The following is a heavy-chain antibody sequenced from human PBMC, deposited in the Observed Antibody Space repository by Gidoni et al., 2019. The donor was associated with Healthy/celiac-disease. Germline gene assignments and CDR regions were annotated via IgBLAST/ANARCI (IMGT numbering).Heavy chain of an antibody. J-gene: IGHJ4*02. D-gene: IGHD3-22*01. Sequence: EVQLVESGGGLVQHGGSLRLSCAASGLTFSSYWMSWVRQAPGKGLEWVANIKQDGSEKYYVDSVKGRFTISRDNAKNSLYLQMNSLRAEDTAVYYCARVSVIVDFDYWGQGTLVTVSS. CDR2: IKQDGSEK. CDR1: GLTFSSYW. CDR3: ARVSVIVDFDY. V-gene: IGHV3-7*01.